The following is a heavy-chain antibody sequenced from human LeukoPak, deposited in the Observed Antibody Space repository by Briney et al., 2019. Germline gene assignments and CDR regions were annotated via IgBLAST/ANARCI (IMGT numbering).Heavy chain of an antibody. J-gene: IGHJ4*02. Sequence: PSETLSLTCTVSDGAIAGYSWSWIRQPPGKGLEWIGYIYYSGDTNYNPSLKSRVTISVDTSKNQFSLKLSSVTAADTAVYYCARLLYYDSSGYYCPYFDYWGQGTLVTVSS. CDR3: ARLLYYDSSGYYCPYFDY. CDR2: IYYSGDT. V-gene: IGHV4-59*01. D-gene: IGHD3-22*01. CDR1: DGAIAGYS.